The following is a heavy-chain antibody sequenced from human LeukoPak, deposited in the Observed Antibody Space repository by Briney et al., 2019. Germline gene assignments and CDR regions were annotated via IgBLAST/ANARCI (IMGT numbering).Heavy chain of an antibody. V-gene: IGHV3-7*01. CDR2: IKQDGSEK. D-gene: IGHD3-22*01. J-gene: IGHJ4*02. CDR1: GFTFSSYW. CDR3: ASLHIDYYDFLPFDY. Sequence: GGSLRLSCAASGFTFSSYWMSWIRQAPGKGLEWVANIKQDGSEKYYVDSVKGRFTISRDNAKNSLYLQMNSLRAEDTAVYYCASLHIDYYDFLPFDYWGQGTLVTVSS.